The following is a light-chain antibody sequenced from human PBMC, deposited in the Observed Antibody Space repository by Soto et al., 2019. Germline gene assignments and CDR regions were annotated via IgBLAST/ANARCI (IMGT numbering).Light chain of an antibody. CDR2: AAS. Sequence: DIQMTQSQSSLSASVGDRVTITCRASQSISSYLHWYQQKPGKAPKLLIYAASSLQSGVPSRFSGSGSGTDFTLTISSLQPEDFATYYCQQIYSTPRYTFGQGTKLEIK. J-gene: IGKJ2*01. CDR1: QSISSY. CDR3: QQIYSTPRYT. V-gene: IGKV1-39*01.